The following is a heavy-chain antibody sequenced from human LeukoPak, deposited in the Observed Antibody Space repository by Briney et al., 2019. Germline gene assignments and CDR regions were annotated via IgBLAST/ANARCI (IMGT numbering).Heavy chain of an antibody. J-gene: IGHJ4*02. D-gene: IGHD4-23*01. CDR2: MNPNSGNT. CDR1: GSTFTSYD. CDR3: TRRVVTSPTLQFDY. V-gene: IGHV1-8*01. Sequence: ASVKVSCKASGSTFTSYDINWVRQATGQGLEWMGWMNPNSGNTGYAQKFQGRVTMTRNTSISTAYMELSSLRSEDTAVYYCTRRVVTSPTLQFDYWGQGTLVTVSS.